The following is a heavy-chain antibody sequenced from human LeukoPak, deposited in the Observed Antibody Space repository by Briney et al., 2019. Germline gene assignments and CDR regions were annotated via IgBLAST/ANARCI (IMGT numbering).Heavy chain of an antibody. V-gene: IGHV3-30*04. CDR2: ISYDGSNK. J-gene: IGHJ4*02. CDR1: GFTFSSYA. D-gene: IGHD3-22*01. CDR3: ARDPDLYSSSPKYDY. Sequence: PGRSLRLSCAASGFTFSSYAMHWVRQAPGKGLEWVAVISYDGSNKYDADSVKGRFTISRDNSKNTLYLQMNSLRAEDTAVYYCARDPDLYSSSPKYDYWGQGTLVTASS.